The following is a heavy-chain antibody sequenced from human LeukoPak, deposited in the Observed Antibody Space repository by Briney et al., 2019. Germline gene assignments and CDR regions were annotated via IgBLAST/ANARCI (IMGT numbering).Heavy chain of an antibody. Sequence: PGGSLRLSCAASGFTFSSYAMSWVRQAPGKGLEWVSAISSSGGSTYYADSVKGRFTISRDNSKNTLYLQMNSLRAEDAAVYYCAKGTTTVTSLGYFDYWGQGTLVTVSS. CDR2: ISSSGGST. CDR3: AKGTTTVTSLGYFDY. V-gene: IGHV3-23*01. D-gene: IGHD4-17*01. CDR1: GFTFSSYA. J-gene: IGHJ4*02.